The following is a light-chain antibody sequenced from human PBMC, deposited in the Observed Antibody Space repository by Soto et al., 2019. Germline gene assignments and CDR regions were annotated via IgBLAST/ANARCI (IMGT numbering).Light chain of an antibody. CDR3: QQYNNWPRT. Sequence: EIVMTQSPGTLSVSPGEGATLSCWASQSIGRDVAWYQQSPGQAPRLLIYGASTRAPGIPARFSGSGSGTDFTLTISGLLSEDFALYFCQQYNNWPRTFGQGTNV. CDR2: GAS. CDR1: QSIGRD. J-gene: IGKJ1*01. V-gene: IGKV3-15*01.